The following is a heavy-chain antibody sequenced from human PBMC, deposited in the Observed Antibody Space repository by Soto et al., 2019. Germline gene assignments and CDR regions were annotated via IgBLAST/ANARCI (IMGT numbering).Heavy chain of an antibody. CDR1: GVSITSGHVY. CDR3: ARSFGYCDATDCYGSFDF. Sequence: QVQLQESGPGLVKPSQTLSLTCSVSGVSITSGHVYWNWLRQFPGRGPEWMGGIFHTGTTYYHPSLKGRLLISVDTSRNEFSLRLDSLTAADTAIYFCARSFGYCDATDCYGSFDFWGQGTLITVSS. D-gene: IGHD2-21*02. CDR2: IFHTGTT. V-gene: IGHV4-30-4*08. J-gene: IGHJ4*03.